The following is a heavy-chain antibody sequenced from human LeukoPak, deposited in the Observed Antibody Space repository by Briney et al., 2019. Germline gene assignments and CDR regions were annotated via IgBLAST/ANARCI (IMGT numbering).Heavy chain of an antibody. CDR2: ISSSGSTI. D-gene: IGHD5-18*01. V-gene: IGHV3-48*03. J-gene: IGHJ4*02. CDR1: GFTFSSYE. Sequence: PGGSLRLSCAASGFTFSSYEMNWVRQAPGKGLGWVSYISSSGSTIYYADSVKGRFTISRDNAKNSLYLQMNSLRVEDTAVYYCVRADAKKTAMVDYWGRGTLVAVSS. CDR3: VRADAKKTAMVDY.